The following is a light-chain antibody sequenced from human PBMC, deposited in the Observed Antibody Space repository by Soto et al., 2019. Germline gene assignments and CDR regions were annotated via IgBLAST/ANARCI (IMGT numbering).Light chain of an antibody. J-gene: IGLJ3*02. V-gene: IGLV2-14*01. CDR1: NIDVGGYNY. Sequence: QSVLTQPASVSGSPGQSITISCTGPNIDVGGYNYVSWYQQHPGKAPKLMIYEVTYRPSGVSNRFSGSKSGNTASLTISGLQAEDEADYYCSSYTISSTLVVFGGGTKLTVL. CDR3: SSYTISSTLVV. CDR2: EVT.